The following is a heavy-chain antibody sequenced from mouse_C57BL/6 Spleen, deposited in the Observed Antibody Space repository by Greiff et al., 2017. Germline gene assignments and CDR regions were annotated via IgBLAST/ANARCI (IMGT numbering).Heavy chain of an antibody. Sequence: QVQLQQPGAELVMPGASVKLSCKASGYTFTSYWMHWVKQRPGQGLEWIGEIDPSDSYTNYNQKFKGKSTLTVDKSSSTSYMQLSSLPSEDSAVYYCARGRVAWYFDVWGTGTTVTVAS. V-gene: IGHV1-69*01. CDR2: IDPSDSYT. CDR1: GYTFTSYW. J-gene: IGHJ1*03. CDR3: ARGRVAWYFDV.